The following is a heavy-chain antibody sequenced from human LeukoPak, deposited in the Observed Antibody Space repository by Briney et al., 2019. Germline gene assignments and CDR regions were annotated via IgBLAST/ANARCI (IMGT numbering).Heavy chain of an antibody. J-gene: IGHJ6*02. CDR1: GGSISSSSYY. D-gene: IGHD2-15*01. Sequence: SETLSLTCTVSGGSISSSSYYWGWIRQPPGKGLEWIGSIYYSGSTYYNPSLKSRVTISVDTSKNQFSLKLSSVTAADTAVYYCARVPPLVVAAKEWYYYGMDVWGQGITVTVSS. CDR2: IYYSGST. CDR3: ARVPPLVVAAKEWYYYGMDV. V-gene: IGHV4-39*07.